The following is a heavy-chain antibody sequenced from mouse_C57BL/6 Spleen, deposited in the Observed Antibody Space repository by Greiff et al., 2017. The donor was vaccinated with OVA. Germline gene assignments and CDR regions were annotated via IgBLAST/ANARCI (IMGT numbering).Heavy chain of an antibody. CDR2: IWSGGST. Sequence: QVQLQQSGPGLVQPSQSLSITCTVSGFSLTSYGVHWVRQSPGKGLEWLGVIWSGGSTDDNAAFISSLSISRDNSKSQVFFKMNRLQADDTAIYYCARESSGYDAMDYWGQGTSVTVSS. V-gene: IGHV2-2*01. CDR1: GFSLTSYG. D-gene: IGHD3-2*02. CDR3: ARESSGYDAMDY. J-gene: IGHJ4*01.